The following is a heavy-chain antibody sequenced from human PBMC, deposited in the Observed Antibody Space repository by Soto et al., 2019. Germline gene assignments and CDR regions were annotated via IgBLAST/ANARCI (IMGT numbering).Heavy chain of an antibody. CDR3: ARKRYYDSSGLGGYYYYYGMDV. J-gene: IGHJ6*02. CDR2: INHSGST. V-gene: IGHV4-34*01. Sequence: ASETLSLTCAVYGGSFSGYYWSWIRQPPGKGLEWIGEINHSGSTNYNPSLKSRVTISVDTSKNQFSLKLSSVTAADTAVHYCARKRYYDSSGLGGYYYYYGMDVWGQGTTVTVSS. CDR1: GGSFSGYY. D-gene: IGHD3-22*01.